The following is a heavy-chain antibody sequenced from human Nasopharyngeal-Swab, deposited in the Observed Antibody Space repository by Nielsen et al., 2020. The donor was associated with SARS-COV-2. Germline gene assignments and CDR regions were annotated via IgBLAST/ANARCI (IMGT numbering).Heavy chain of an antibody. CDR1: GGPFSGYY. J-gene: IGHJ5*02. Sequence: SETLSLTCAVYGGPFSGYYWTWIRQPPGKGLEWIGEINHSGSTNYNPSLKSRVTISVDTSKNQFSLKLTSVTAADTAVYYCARGSCTSGLCYRRRGFDPWGQGTLVTVSS. CDR3: ARGSCTSGLCYRRRGFDP. CDR2: INHSGST. V-gene: IGHV4-34*01. D-gene: IGHD2-8*01.